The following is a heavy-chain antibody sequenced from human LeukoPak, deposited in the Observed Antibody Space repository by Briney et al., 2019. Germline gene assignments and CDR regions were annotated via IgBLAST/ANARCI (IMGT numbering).Heavy chain of an antibody. CDR2: VSYSGTT. Sequence: SETLSLTCTVSGGSISSSSFFWAWIRQPPGKGLEWIGTVSYSGTTYYSPSLKSRVTISVDTSKNQFSLRLTSMTAADTALYYCAKLTCSSTFCPLDYWGQGTLVTVSS. CDR3: AKLTCSSTFCPLDY. CDR1: GGSISSSSFF. V-gene: IGHV4-39*01. J-gene: IGHJ4*02. D-gene: IGHD2-2*01.